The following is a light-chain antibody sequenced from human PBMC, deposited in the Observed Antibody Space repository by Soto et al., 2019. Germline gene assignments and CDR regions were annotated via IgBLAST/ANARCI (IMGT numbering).Light chain of an antibody. CDR1: SSDVGRHNY. V-gene: IGLV2-8*01. Sequence: QSVLTQPPSASGSPGQSVTISCTGTSSDVGRHNYVSWYQQHPGKAPKLLIFEVNNRPSGVPDRFSPSTSGITASLTVSGLQPGDEAAYYCSSYTDTDNFVIFGGGTKLTVL. CDR3: SSYTDTDNFVI. J-gene: IGLJ2*01. CDR2: EVN.